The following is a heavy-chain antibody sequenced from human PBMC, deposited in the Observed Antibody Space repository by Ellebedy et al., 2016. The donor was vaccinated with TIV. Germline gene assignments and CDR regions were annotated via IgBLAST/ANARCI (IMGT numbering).Heavy chain of an antibody. CDR2: INPSGGST. V-gene: IGHV1-46*01. CDR1: GYTFTSYY. CDR3: ARDPGYCSGGSCHRPSDY. D-gene: IGHD2-15*01. J-gene: IGHJ4*02. Sequence: ASVKVSCKASGYTFTSYYMHWVRQAPGQGLEWMGIINPSGGSTSYAQKFQGRVTMTRDTSTSTVYMELSSLRSEDTAVYYCARDPGYCSGGSCHRPSDYWGQGTLVTVSS.